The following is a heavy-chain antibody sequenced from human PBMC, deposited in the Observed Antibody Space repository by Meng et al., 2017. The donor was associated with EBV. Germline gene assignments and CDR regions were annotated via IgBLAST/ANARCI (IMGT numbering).Heavy chain of an antibody. CDR1: GYTFTSYA. D-gene: IGHD2-15*01. CDR3: ARRGGVADWIDP. Sequence: QVQLVQSGAEVKKPGASVKVSCKASGYTFTSYAMHWVRQAPGQRLEWMGWINAGNGNTKYSQKFQGRVTITRDTSASTAYMELSSLRSEDTAVYYCARRGGVADWIDPWGQGTLVTVSS. CDR2: INAGNGNT. J-gene: IGHJ5*02. V-gene: IGHV1-3*01.